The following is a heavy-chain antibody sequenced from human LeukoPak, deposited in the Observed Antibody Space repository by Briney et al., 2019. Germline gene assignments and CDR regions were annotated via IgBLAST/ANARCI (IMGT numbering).Heavy chain of an antibody. V-gene: IGHV3-53*01. J-gene: IGHJ4*02. CDR2: IFSGGST. D-gene: IGHD1-26*01. CDR1: GFTVNSNY. Sequence: SGGSLRLSCAASGFTVNSNYMSWVRQAPGKGLEWVSAIFSGGSTYYADSVKGRVTISRDNSKNTLYLQMNNLRGEDTAVYYCARVGPTRSDFDYWGQGTLVTVSS. CDR3: ARVGPTRSDFDY.